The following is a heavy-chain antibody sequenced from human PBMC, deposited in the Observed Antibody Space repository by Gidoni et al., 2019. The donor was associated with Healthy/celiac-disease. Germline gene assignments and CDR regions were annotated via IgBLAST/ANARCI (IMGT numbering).Heavy chain of an antibody. V-gene: IGHV4-34*01. Sequence: QVQLQQWGAGLLKPSETLSLTCAVYVWSFSGYYWSWIRQPPGKGLEWIGEINHSGSTNYNPSLKSRVTISVDTSKNQFSLKLSSVTAADTAVYYCARGSKGSGGSCYSDYWGQGTLVTVSS. CDR1: VWSFSGYY. CDR2: INHSGST. J-gene: IGHJ4*02. CDR3: ARGSKGSGGSCYSDY. D-gene: IGHD2-15*01.